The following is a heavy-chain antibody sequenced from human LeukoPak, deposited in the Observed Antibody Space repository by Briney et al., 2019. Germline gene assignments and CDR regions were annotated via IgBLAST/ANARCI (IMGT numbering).Heavy chain of an antibody. J-gene: IGHJ4*02. CDR2: IYYSGST. CDR1: GGSISSGGYY. V-gene: IGHV4-30-2*01. D-gene: IGHD6-13*01. CDR3: ARTSRGSSWSPFDY. Sequence: SQTLSLTCTVSGGSISSGGYYWSWIRQPPGKGLKWIGYIYYSGSTYYNPSLKSRVTISVDTSKNQFSLKLSSVTAADTAVYYCARTSRGSSWSPFDYWGQGTLVTVSS.